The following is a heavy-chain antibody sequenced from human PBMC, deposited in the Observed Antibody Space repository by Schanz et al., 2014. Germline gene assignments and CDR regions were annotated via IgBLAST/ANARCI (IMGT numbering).Heavy chain of an antibody. CDR1: GFTFSKYW. CDR3: ARDRGYCSGGSCLTFDY. CDR2: ISGSGGST. Sequence: EVQLVESGGGLVQPGGSLRLSCGGSGFTFSKYWMSWVRQAPGKGLEWVSAISGSGGSTYYADSVKGRFTMSRDNSKNTLYLQMNALRAEDTAVYYCARDRGYCSGGSCLTFDYWGQGTLVTVSS. J-gene: IGHJ4*02. D-gene: IGHD2-15*01. V-gene: IGHV3-23*04.